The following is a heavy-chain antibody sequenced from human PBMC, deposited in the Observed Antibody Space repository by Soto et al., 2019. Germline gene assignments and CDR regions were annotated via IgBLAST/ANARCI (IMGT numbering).Heavy chain of an antibody. CDR3: ARDRDSYGFHDY. J-gene: IGHJ4*02. CDR1: GGSISSGGSY. V-gene: IGHV4-31*03. D-gene: IGHD5-18*01. CDR2: INYRGTT. Sequence: QVQLQESGPGLVKPSQTLSVTCTVSGGSISSGGSYCSWIRQHPGKGLEWIWYINYRGTTYYNPSLKSRVTISIDTSKKQFSLKLSSVTAADTAVYYCARDRDSYGFHDYWGQGTLVTVSS.